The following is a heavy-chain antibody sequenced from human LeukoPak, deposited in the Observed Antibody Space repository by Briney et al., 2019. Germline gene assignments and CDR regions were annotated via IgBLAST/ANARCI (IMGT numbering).Heavy chain of an antibody. J-gene: IGHJ4*02. CDR2: IGTAGDT. V-gene: IGHV3-13*04. D-gene: IGHD1-26*01. CDR1: GFTFSSYD. CDR3: ARGMGATTQSLFDQ. Sequence: GGSLRLSCAASGFTFSSYDMHWVRQATGKGLEWVSGIGTAGDTYYPDSVKGRFTISRENAKNSLYLQMNSLRAGDTAVYYCARGMGATTQSLFDQWGQGTLVTVSS.